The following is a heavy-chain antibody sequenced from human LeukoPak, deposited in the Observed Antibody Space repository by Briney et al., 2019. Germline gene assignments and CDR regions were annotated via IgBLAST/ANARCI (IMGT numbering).Heavy chain of an antibody. CDR1: GFTFSSYS. V-gene: IGHV3-21*01. CDR2: ISSSSSYI. J-gene: IGHJ3*02. CDR3: ARGYSGYDWRADAFDI. D-gene: IGHD5-12*01. Sequence: GGSLRLSCAASGFTFSSYSMNWVRQAPGKGLGWVSSISSSSSYIYYADSVKGRFTISRDNAKNSLYLQMNSLRAEDTAVYYCARGYSGYDWRADAFDIWGQGTMVTVSS.